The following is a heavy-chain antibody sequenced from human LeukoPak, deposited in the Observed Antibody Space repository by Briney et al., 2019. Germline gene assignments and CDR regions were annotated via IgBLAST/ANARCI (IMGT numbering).Heavy chain of an antibody. J-gene: IGHJ6*03. CDR1: GYTFSGYY. CDR3: ARGLGDSSGYYYYYYYYYMDV. D-gene: IGHD3-22*01. CDR2: INPNSGGT. Sequence: ASVKVSCKASGYTFSGYYMHWVRQAPGQGLEWMGWINPNSGGTNYAQKFQGRVTMTRNTSISTAYMELSSLRSEDTAVYYCARGLGDSSGYYYYYYYYYMDVWGKGTTVTISS. V-gene: IGHV1-2*02.